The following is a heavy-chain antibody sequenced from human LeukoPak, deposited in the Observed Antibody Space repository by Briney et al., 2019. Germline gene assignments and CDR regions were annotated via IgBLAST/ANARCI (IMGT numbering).Heavy chain of an antibody. CDR3: ASLSYDSSGYNAFDY. Sequence: GESLKISCKGSGYRFTSYWIGWVRQMPGKGLEWMGIIYPGDSDTRYSPSFQGQVTISADKSISTAYLQWSSLKASDTAMYYCASLSYDSSGYNAFDYWGQGTLVTVSS. V-gene: IGHV5-51*01. D-gene: IGHD3-22*01. J-gene: IGHJ4*02. CDR1: GYRFTSYW. CDR2: IYPGDSDT.